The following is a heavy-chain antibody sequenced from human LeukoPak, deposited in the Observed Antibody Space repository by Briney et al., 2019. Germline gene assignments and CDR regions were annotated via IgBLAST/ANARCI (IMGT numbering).Heavy chain of an antibody. CDR2: INHSGST. CDR3: ARAAVLRYFAWLSAFDY. J-gene: IGHJ4*02. V-gene: IGHV4-34*01. CDR1: GGSFSGYY. Sequence: SSETLSLTCAVYGGSFSGYYWSWIRQPPGKGLEWIGEINHSGSTNYNPSLKSRVTISVDTSKNQFSLKLSSVTAADTAVYYCARAAVLRYFAWLSAFDYWGQGTLVTVSS. D-gene: IGHD3-9*01.